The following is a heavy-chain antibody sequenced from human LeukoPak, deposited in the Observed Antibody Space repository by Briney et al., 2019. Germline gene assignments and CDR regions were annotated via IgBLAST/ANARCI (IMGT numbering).Heavy chain of an antibody. J-gene: IGHJ5*02. CDR2: INLGDSDT. Sequence: GESLKISCKGSGYSFTTYWIGWVRQMPGKGLEWMGIINLGDSDTRYSPSFQGQVTISVDKSISTAYLQWSSLKASDTAMYYCARVAAAGDWFDPWGQGTLVTVSS. CDR3: ARVAAAGDWFDP. D-gene: IGHD6-13*01. CDR1: GYSFTTYW. V-gene: IGHV5-51*01.